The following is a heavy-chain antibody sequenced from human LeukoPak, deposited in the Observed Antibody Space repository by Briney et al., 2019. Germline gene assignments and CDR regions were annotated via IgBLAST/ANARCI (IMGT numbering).Heavy chain of an antibody. D-gene: IGHD2/OR15-2a*01. CDR1: GDSMNEYY. J-gene: IGHJ1*01. V-gene: IGHV4-59*01. Sequence: SETLSLTCTVSGDSMNEYYWSWVRQSPGQGLEWIGYVYYSGSTTYNPSLKSRVNITIDTSKNQFSLTLTSVTAADTAMYYCARNAGKYYRYFQHWGQGTVVSVSS. CDR2: VYYSGST. CDR3: ARNAGKYYRYFQH.